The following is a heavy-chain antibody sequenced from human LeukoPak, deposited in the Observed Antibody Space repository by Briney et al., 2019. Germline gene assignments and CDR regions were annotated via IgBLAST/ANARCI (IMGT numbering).Heavy chain of an antibody. D-gene: IGHD3-9*01. V-gene: IGHV4-34*01. CDR1: GGSFSGYY. CDR3: ARDEYFDYLLWYY. CDR2: INYSGST. J-gene: IGHJ4*02. Sequence: SETLSLTCAVYGGSFSGYYWSWIRQPPGKGLEWIGEINYSGSTNYNPSLKGRVTISVDTSKNQFSLKLSSVTAADTAVYYCARDEYFDYLLWYYWGQGTLVTVSS.